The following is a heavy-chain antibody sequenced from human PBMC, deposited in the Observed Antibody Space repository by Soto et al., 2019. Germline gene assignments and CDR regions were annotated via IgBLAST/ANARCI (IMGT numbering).Heavy chain of an antibody. V-gene: IGHV5-51*01. CDR3: ARQRLWGTSGYYYFEN. J-gene: IGHJ4*02. CDR2: IYPGDSDT. Sequence: PGESLKIFCKGSGHIFSNYWIGWVRQMPGKGLEWMGIIYPGDSDTRYSPSFQGQVTITVDKSINTAYLQWSRLKASDTAMYYCARQRLWGTSGYYYFENWGQGTLVTVSS. D-gene: IGHD3-22*01. CDR1: GHIFSNYW.